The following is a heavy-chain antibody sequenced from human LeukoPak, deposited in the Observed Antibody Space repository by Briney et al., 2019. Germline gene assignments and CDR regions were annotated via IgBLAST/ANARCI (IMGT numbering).Heavy chain of an antibody. V-gene: IGHV3-21*04. CDR2: ISSSSSYI. D-gene: IGHD2-21*01. CDR3: AKDIRRRPTRTYYYYGMDV. CDR1: GFTFSSYS. J-gene: IGHJ6*02. Sequence: GGSLRLSCAASGFTFSSYSMNWVRQAPGKGLEWVSSISSSSSYIYYADSVKGRFTISRDNAKNSLYLQMNSLRAEDTALYYCAKDIRRRPTRTYYYYGMDVWGQGTTVTVSS.